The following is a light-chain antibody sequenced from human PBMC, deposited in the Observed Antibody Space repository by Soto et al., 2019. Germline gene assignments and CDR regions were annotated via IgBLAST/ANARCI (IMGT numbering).Light chain of an antibody. Sequence: EIVLPQHPPTLSLSPGERGTLSCRTSQSVSSYLAWYQQKPCQAPRLLIYEASNRADGIPHRFSGSGFGTDFTLTISKVEPEDFAVYYCQQYGAPRSVTFGQGTRLEIK. CDR1: QSVSSY. J-gene: IGKJ5*01. CDR2: EAS. V-gene: IGKV3-11*01. CDR3: QQYGAPRSVT.